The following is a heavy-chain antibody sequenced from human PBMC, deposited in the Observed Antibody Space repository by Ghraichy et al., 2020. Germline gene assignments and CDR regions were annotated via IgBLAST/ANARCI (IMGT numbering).Heavy chain of an antibody. CDR1: GYTFTSYY. V-gene: IGHV1-46*01. Sequence: ASVKVSCKASGYTFTSYYLQWVRQAPGQKFEWMGIINPANSNTNYAQRFQGRVAMTSDTSTGTVYMDLSSLISEDTAVYYCARRAAGGHYFDSWGQGTLVTVSS. D-gene: IGHD6-25*01. CDR3: ARRAAGGHYFDS. CDR2: INPANSNT. J-gene: IGHJ4*02.